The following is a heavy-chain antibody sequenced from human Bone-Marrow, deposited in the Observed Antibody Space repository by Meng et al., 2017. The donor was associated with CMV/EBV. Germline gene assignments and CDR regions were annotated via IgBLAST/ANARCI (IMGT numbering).Heavy chain of an antibody. CDR3: ARSVKGYYDINRDAFDI. D-gene: IGHD3-22*01. CDR2: IIPILGIA. Sequence: SVKVSCKASGGTFSSYAISWVRQAPGQGLEWMGWIIPILGIANYAQKFQGRVTITADKSTSTAYMELSSLRSEDTAVYYCARSVKGYYDINRDAFDIWGQGTMVTVSS. CDR1: GGTFSSYA. J-gene: IGHJ3*02. V-gene: IGHV1-69*10.